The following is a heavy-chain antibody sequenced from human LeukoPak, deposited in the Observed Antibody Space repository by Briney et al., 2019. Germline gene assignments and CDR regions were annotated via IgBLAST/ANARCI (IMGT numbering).Heavy chain of an antibody. D-gene: IGHD3-10*01. V-gene: IGHV3-30-3*01. J-gene: IGHJ4*02. Sequence: GGSLRLSCVASGFTFSSYAMHWVRQAPGKGLEWVAVISYDGSNKYYADSVKGRFTISRDNSKNTLYLQMNSLRAEDTAVYYCARDPLYYGSGGGFDYWGQGTLVTVSS. CDR1: GFTFSSYA. CDR2: ISYDGSNK. CDR3: ARDPLYYGSGGGFDY.